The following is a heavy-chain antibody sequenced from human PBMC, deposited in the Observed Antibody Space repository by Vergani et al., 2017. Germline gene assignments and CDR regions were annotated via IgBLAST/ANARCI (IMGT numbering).Heavy chain of an antibody. CDR3: ARWGWNKASFDY. CDR1: GFTFSSYG. Sequence: QVQLVESGGGVVQPGRSLRLSCAASGFTFSSYGMHWVRQAPGKGLEWVAVISYDGSNKYYADSVKGRFTISRDNSKNTLYLQMNSLRAGDTAVYYCARWGWNKASFDYWGQGTLVTVSS. V-gene: IGHV3-30*03. J-gene: IGHJ4*02. D-gene: IGHD1/OR15-1a*01. CDR2: ISYDGSNK.